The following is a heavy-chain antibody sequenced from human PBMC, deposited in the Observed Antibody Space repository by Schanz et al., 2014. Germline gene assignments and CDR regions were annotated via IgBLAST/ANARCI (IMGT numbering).Heavy chain of an antibody. CDR2: ISYDGRSK. Sequence: QVQLVDSGGGVVQPGRSLRLSCAASGFTFSIYAMHWVRQAPGKGLEWVAVISYDGRSKDYADSVKGRFTISRDNPKNTVFLQMNSLRGEDTAVYYCASADYTNYFDYWGQGTLVTVSS. D-gene: IGHD4-4*01. CDR1: GFTFSIYA. V-gene: IGHV3-30*04. J-gene: IGHJ4*02. CDR3: ASADYTNYFDY.